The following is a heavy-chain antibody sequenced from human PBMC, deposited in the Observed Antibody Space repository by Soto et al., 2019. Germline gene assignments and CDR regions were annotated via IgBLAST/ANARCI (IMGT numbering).Heavy chain of an antibody. V-gene: IGHV4-4*07. J-gene: IGHJ6*02. CDR3: EGDQGYYSSGTDV. CDR2: IYTSGST. CDR1: GACISSYY. Sequence: ASLSLTCTVCGACISSYYWSWIRQPAGKGLEWIGRIYTSGSTHYNPSLKSRVTLSVDTSKNQFSLKLTSVTAADTAVYFCEGDQGYYSSGTDVWGQGTTVTVYS.